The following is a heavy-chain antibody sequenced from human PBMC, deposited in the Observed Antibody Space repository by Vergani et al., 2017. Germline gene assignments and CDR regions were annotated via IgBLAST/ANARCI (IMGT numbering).Heavy chain of an antibody. CDR2: ISHDGTQK. J-gene: IGHJ1*01. D-gene: IGHD1-1*01. CDR1: GFTSSYYG. Sequence: QVHLVESGGGVVQPGRYLRLSCVVSGFTSSYYGMHWVRQAPGKGLEWVAVISHDGTQKYYADSVKGRFTISRDNSKSNLYLQMNSLRTEDTAVYYCATKSCGTPGCQIGYFREWGQGTLVTVSS. CDR3: ATKSCGTPGCQIGYFRE. V-gene: IGHV3-30*03.